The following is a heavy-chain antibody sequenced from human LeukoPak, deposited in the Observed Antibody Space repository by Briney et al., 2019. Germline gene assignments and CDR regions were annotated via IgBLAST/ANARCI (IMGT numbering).Heavy chain of an antibody. V-gene: IGHV4-31*03. CDR1: GVSINSGGYY. Sequence: PSQTLSFTCTVSGVSINSGGYYWNWIRQHPGKGLEWIGYIYYSGSTYYNPSLKSRVTISVDTSENQFSLKLSSVTAADTALYYCARGDYYDSGQRVYGAFDMWGQGTMVTVSS. D-gene: IGHD3-22*01. CDR2: IYYSGST. J-gene: IGHJ3*02. CDR3: ARGDYYDSGQRVYGAFDM.